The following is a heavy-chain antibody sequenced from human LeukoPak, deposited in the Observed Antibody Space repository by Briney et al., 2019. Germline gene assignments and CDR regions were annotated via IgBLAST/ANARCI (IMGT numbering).Heavy chain of an antibody. D-gene: IGHD5-24*01. CDR2: INPNSGGT. J-gene: IGHJ4*02. CDR1: GYTFTGYY. V-gene: IGHV1-2*02. CDR3: ARGRSRDGYNYPFDY. Sequence: ASVKVSCKASGYTFTGYYMHWVRQAPGQGLEWMGWINPNSGGTNYAQKFQGRVTMTRDTSISTAYMELSRLTSDDTAVYYCARGRSRDGYNYPFDYWGQGTLVTVSS.